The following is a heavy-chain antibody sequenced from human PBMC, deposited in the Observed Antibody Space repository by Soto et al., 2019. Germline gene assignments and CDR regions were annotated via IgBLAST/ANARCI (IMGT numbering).Heavy chain of an antibody. CDR2: ISSSSSTI. D-gene: IGHD2-2*01. CDR1: GFTFSSYS. CDR3: ARSPVVVPAAIASYYYYYGMDV. Sequence: GGSLRLSCAASGFTFSSYSMNWVRQAPGKGLEWVSYISSSSSTIYYADSVKGRFTISRDNAKNSLYLQMNSLRDEDTAVYYCARSPVVVPAAIASYYYYYGMDVWGQGTTVTVSS. J-gene: IGHJ6*02. V-gene: IGHV3-48*02.